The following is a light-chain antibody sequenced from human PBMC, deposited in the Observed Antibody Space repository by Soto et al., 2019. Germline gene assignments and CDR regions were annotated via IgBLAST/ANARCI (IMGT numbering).Light chain of an antibody. V-gene: IGKV1-5*01. CDR2: DVS. CDR1: QSVSNW. CDR3: QQYDSYSWT. J-gene: IGKJ1*01. Sequence: DIQMTQSPSTLSASVGERVTITCRASQSVSNWLAWYQQKPGKAPNLLIYDVSSLDSGVPSRFSGSGSGTEFILTISSLQPDDFATYYCQQYDSYSWTFGQGTKVEIK.